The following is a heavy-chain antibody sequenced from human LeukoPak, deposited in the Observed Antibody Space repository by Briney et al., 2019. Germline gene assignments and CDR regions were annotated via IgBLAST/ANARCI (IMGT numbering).Heavy chain of an antibody. D-gene: IGHD6-13*01. V-gene: IGHV3-7*01. Sequence: GGSLRLSCAASGFTFSDYYMSWVRQAPGKGLEWVANIKEDGSEKHYVDSVKGRFTISRDNAKNSLYLQSLYLQMNSLRAEDTAVYYCARAHYSSFDYWGQGTLVTVSS. CDR3: ARAHYSSFDY. CDR1: GFTFSDYY. CDR2: IKEDGSEK. J-gene: IGHJ4*02.